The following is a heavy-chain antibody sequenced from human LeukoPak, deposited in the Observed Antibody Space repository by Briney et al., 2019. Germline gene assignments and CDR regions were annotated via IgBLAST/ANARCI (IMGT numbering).Heavy chain of an antibody. V-gene: IGHV4-4*09. CDR2: NYTSGST. Sequence: PSETLSLTCTVSGGSISSYYWSWIRQPPGKGLEWIGYNYTSGSTNYNPSLKSRVTISVDTSKNQFSLKLTSVTAADTAVYYCARGTTSRRGFDPWGQGTLVTVSS. D-gene: IGHD2-2*01. CDR1: GGSISSYY. CDR3: ARGTTSRRGFDP. J-gene: IGHJ5*02.